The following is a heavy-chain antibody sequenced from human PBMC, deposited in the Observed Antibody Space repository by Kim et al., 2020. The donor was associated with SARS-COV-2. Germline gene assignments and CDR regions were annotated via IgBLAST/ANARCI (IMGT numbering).Heavy chain of an antibody. CDR1: GFTFSSYA. CDR2: ISYDGSNK. Sequence: GGSLRLSCAASGFTFSSYAMHWVRQAPGKGLEWVAVISYDGSNKYYADSVKGRFTISRDNSKNTLYLQMNSLRGEDTAVYYCAREGGGDYDSRSRQSCFDYWGQGTLVTVSS. V-gene: IGHV3-30-3*01. J-gene: IGHJ4*02. D-gene: IGHD2-21*02. CDR3: AREGGGDYDSRSRQSCFDY.